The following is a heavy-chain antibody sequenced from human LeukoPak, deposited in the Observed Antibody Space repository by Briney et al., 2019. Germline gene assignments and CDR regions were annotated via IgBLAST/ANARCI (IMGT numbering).Heavy chain of an antibody. Sequence: SETLSLTCAVYGGSFSGYYWSWIRQPPGKGLEWIGEINHSGSTNYNPSLKSRVTISVDTSKNQFSLKLSSVTAADTAVYYCARGPDGTVTTAQPFDYWGQGTLVTVSS. CDR2: INHSGST. J-gene: IGHJ4*02. D-gene: IGHD4-17*01. V-gene: IGHV4-34*01. CDR3: ARGPDGTVTTAQPFDY. CDR1: GGSFSGYY.